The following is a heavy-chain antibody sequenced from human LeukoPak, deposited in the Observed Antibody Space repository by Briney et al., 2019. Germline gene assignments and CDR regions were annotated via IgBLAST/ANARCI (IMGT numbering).Heavy chain of an antibody. CDR1: GFTFSNYI. CDR3: ARVQGGGYRTADY. J-gene: IGHJ4*02. D-gene: IGHD6-19*01. CDR2: IIENGSNQ. V-gene: IGHV3-30*04. Sequence: GRSLRLSCAASGFTFSNYIMHWVRQAPGKGLDWVAVIIENGSNQYYADSVKGRFTISRDNSKNTLFLQMNSLRGEDTAMYYCARVQGGGYRTADYWGQGTLVTVSS.